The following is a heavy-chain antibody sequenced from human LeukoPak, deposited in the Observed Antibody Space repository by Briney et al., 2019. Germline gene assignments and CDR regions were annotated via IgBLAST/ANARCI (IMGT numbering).Heavy chain of an antibody. D-gene: IGHD3-9*01. V-gene: IGHV1-2*02. CDR3: ARDVRSSEVLRYFDWLPSYYFDY. CDR2: INPNSGGT. J-gene: IGHJ4*02. Sequence: HRASVKVSCKASGYTFTGYYMHWVRQAPGQGLEWMGWINPNSGGTNYAQKLQGRVTMTTDTSTSAAYMELRSLRSDDTAVYYCARDVRSSEVLRYFDWLPSYYFDYWGQGTLVTVSS. CDR1: GYTFTGYY.